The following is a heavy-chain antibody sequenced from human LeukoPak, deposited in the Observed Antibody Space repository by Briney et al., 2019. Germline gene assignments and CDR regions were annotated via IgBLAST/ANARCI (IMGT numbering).Heavy chain of an antibody. D-gene: IGHD1-20*01. CDR1: GGSISDYY. CDR3: ARGLTGTTRDWFDP. J-gene: IGHJ5*02. Sequence: SETLSLTCTVSGGSISDYYWSWIRQPPGKGLELIGFMYNTGNTNYSPSLKSRVTMSVDTSKNQLSLKMGSVTAADTAVYYCARGLTGTTRDWFDPWGQGTLVTVSS. V-gene: IGHV4-59*01. CDR2: MYNTGNT.